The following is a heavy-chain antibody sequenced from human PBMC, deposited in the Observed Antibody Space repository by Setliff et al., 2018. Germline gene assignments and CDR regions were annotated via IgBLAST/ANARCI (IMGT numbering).Heavy chain of an antibody. J-gene: IGHJ4*02. CDR3: AKGSTYYGGNFDY. V-gene: IGHV3-48*01. D-gene: IGHD4-17*01. CDR1: GFTFNTYS. CDR2: ISTSSSSI. Sequence: PGESLVPPLAASGFTFNTYSMNWDRQAPGKGLEWVSYISTSSSSIYYADSEKGRFTISRDNSKNTLYLQMNCLRAEDTAVYYCAKGSTYYGGNFDYWGQGTLVTVSS.